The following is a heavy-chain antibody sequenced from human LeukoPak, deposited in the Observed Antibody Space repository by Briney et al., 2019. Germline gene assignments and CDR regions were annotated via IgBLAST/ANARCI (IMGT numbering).Heavy chain of an antibody. CDR2: IWYDGSNK. J-gene: IGHJ4*02. CDR1: GFTFSNYG. D-gene: IGHD1/OR15-1a*01. V-gene: IGHV3-33*08. Sequence: PGGSLRLSCAASGFTFSNYGMHWVRQAPGKGLEWVAVIWYDGSNKYYADSVKGRFTISRDNSKNTLYLQMNSLRAEDTAVYYCATGITGTGFDYWGQGTLVTVSS. CDR3: ATGITGTGFDY.